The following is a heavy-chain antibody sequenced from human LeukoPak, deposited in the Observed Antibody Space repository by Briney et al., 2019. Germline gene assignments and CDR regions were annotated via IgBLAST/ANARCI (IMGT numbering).Heavy chain of an antibody. V-gene: IGHV4-59*01. CDR1: GGSISSYY. CDR3: ARDTGYCGGGTCYHNYFDY. Sequence: SETLSLTCTVSGGSISSYYWSWIRQPPGKGLEWIGYVYYTGNTNYNPSLKSRVTISVDTSKNQFSLKLSSVTAADTAVYYCARDTGYCGGGTCYHNYFDYWGQGTLVTVSS. J-gene: IGHJ4*02. D-gene: IGHD2-15*01. CDR2: VYYTGNT.